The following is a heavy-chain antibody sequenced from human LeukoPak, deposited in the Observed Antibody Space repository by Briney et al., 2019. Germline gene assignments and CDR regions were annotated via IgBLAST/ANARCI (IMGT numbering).Heavy chain of an antibody. Sequence: PSQTLSLTCTVSRGPINSGDYFWSWLRQSAGKGLEWIGRIYTTGDTSYNPSLKSRVTISLDTSKNQFSLKLKSVTAADTAVYYCARYSQDGRRWIQLWFDYWGQGTLVTVSS. CDR2: IYTTGDT. CDR1: RGPINSGDYF. CDR3: ARYSQDGRRWIQLWFDY. V-gene: IGHV4-61*02. D-gene: IGHD5-18*01. J-gene: IGHJ4*02.